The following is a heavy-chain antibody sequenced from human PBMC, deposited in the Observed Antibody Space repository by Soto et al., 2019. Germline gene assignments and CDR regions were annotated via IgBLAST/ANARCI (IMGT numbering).Heavy chain of an antibody. Sequence: ASVKVSCKASGYTFTSYDINWVRQATGQGLEWMGWMNPNSGNTGYAQKFQGRVTMTRNTSMSTAYMELRSLRSEDTAVYYCARVLPIAVAGLSYYGMDVWGQGTMVTLSS. J-gene: IGHJ6*02. CDR1: GYTFTSYD. CDR3: ARVLPIAVAGLSYYGMDV. D-gene: IGHD6-19*01. V-gene: IGHV1-8*01. CDR2: MNPNSGNT.